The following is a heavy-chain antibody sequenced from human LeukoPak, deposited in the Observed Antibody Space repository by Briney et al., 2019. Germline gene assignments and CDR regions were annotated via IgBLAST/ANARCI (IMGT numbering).Heavy chain of an antibody. CDR2: ISYDGRNH. J-gene: IGHJ1*01. D-gene: IGHD4-17*01. Sequence: PGGSLRLSCVASGFKFSTYGMHWVRQPPGKGLEWVAVISYDGRNHSYADAVKGRFTISRDNSKNTQYLQMNSLRAEDTAVYYCAKENYGDSTGGRFQHWGQGTLVTVSS. CDR1: GFKFSTYG. V-gene: IGHV3-30*18. CDR3: AKENYGDSTGGRFQH.